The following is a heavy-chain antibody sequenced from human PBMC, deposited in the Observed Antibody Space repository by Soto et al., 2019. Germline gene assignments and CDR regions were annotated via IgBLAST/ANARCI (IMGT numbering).Heavy chain of an antibody. CDR2: IFPGDSDT. CDR1: GYTFSNYW. Sequence: PGDSVQSSGKASGYTFSNYWIGWVRQTPGKGLEWMGIIFPGDSDTRYNPSFEGQVTVSADESISTAYLQWNTLKASDTAMYYCVRPNFGALTHFDFWGQGTLVTVSS. J-gene: IGHJ4*02. D-gene: IGHD3-16*01. CDR3: VRPNFGALTHFDF. V-gene: IGHV5-51*01.